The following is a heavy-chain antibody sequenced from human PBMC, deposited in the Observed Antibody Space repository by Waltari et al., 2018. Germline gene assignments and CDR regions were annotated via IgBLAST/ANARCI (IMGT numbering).Heavy chain of an antibody. CDR1: GYSISSGYY. J-gene: IGHJ4*02. CDR3: ARLATAMVPYFDY. Sequence: QVQLQESGPGLVKPSETLSLTCAVSGYSISSGYYWGWIRQPPGKGLEWIGSIYHSGSTYYNPSLKSRVTISVDTSKNQFSLKLSSVTAADTAVYYCARLATAMVPYFDYWGQGTLVTVSS. V-gene: IGHV4-38-2*01. CDR2: IYHSGST. D-gene: IGHD5-18*01.